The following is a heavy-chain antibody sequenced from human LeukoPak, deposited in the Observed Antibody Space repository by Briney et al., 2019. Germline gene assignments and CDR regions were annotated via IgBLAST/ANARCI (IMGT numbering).Heavy chain of an antibody. Sequence: GGSLRLSCAASGLTFSNYAMNWVRQASGKGLEWVSGITDSGRKTYYADSVKGRFSISRDNSRNTVYLQMNSLRAEDTAVYYCAKDKDVGHSSSWYNPYYYYGMDVWGQGITVTVSS. J-gene: IGHJ6*02. D-gene: IGHD6-13*01. CDR3: AKDKDVGHSSSWYNPYYYYGMDV. V-gene: IGHV3-23*01. CDR2: ITDSGRKT. CDR1: GLTFSNYA.